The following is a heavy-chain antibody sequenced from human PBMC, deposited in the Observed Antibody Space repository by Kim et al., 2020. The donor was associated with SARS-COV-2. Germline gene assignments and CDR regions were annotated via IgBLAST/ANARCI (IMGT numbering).Heavy chain of an antibody. J-gene: IGHJ6*02. CDR3: ARDTTTAAAYNYYYYGMDV. D-gene: IGHD6-13*01. Sequence: KSRITISRDNAKNSLYLQMNSMRAEDTAVYYCARDTTTAAAYNYYYYGMDVWVQGTTVTVSS. V-gene: IGHV3-11*04.